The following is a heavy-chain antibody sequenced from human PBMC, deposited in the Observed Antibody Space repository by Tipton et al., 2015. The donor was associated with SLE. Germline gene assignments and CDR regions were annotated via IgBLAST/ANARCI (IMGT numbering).Heavy chain of an antibody. CDR2: ICYSGST. Sequence: TLSLTCTVSGGSISSSHYYWGWIRQPPGKGLEWIGNICYSGSTYHNPSLKSRVTISVDTSKNQFSLKLSSVTAADTAVYYCARDCGSCYSGAFDIWGQGTMVTVSS. D-gene: IGHD2-15*01. CDR3: ARDCGSCYSGAFDI. CDR1: GGSISSSHYY. V-gene: IGHV4-39*07. J-gene: IGHJ3*02.